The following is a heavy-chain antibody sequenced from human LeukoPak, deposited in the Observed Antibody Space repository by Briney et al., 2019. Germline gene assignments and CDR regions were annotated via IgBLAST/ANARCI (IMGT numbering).Heavy chain of an antibody. J-gene: IGHJ5*02. CDR1: GYTLTELS. V-gene: IGHV1-24*01. Sequence: ASVKVSCKVSGYTLTELSMHWVRQAPGKGLEWMGGFDPEDGETIYAQKFQGRVTMTEDTSTDTAYMELSSLRSEDTAVHYCATDQRCFGEFNNWFDPWGQGTLVTVSS. CDR3: ATDQRCFGEFNNWFDP. CDR2: FDPEDGET. D-gene: IGHD3-10*01.